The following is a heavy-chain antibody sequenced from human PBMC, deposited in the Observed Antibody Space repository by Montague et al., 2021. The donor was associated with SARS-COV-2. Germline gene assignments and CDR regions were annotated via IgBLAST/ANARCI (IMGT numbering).Heavy chain of an antibody. CDR1: GFTFSSFA. Sequence: PLRLSCAASGFTFSSFAMGWVRQAPGKGLEWVSVIYNGGRSTEYADSVKGRFTISRDDSVNTLYLQMNSLRAEDTAMYYCAKLPGGYCRGGYCYFDSWGQGTLVTVSP. CDR2: IYNGGRST. D-gene: IGHD2-15*01. J-gene: IGHJ4*02. CDR3: AKLPGGYCRGGYCYFDS. V-gene: IGHV3-23*03.